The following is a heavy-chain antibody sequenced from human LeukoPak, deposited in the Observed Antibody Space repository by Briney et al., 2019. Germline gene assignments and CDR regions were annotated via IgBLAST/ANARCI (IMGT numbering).Heavy chain of an antibody. Sequence: SETLSLTCTVSGGSISSYYWSWIRQPPGKGLEWIGYIYYSGSTNYNPSLKSRVTISVDTSKNQSSLKLSSVTAADTAVYYCARVPGYSYGYTVYYYGMDVWGQGTTVTVSS. J-gene: IGHJ6*02. CDR3: ARVPGYSYGYTVYYYGMDV. CDR1: GGSISSYY. D-gene: IGHD5-18*01. CDR2: IYYSGST. V-gene: IGHV4-59*01.